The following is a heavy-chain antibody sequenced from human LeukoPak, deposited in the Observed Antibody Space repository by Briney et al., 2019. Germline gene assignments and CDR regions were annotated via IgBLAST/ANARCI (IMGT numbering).Heavy chain of an antibody. Sequence: GGSLRLSCVASGFTFSRYDMHWVRQAPGKGLEWVRVISSYDTNPYYADSVNGRFTISRAIFRNTIYLHMNSTTAEDTAVYYCAKDEGRGWIDFWGQGSLVTVSS. V-gene: IGHV3-30*18. CDR3: AKDEGRGWIDF. J-gene: IGHJ4*02. CDR2: ISSYDTNP. CDR1: GFTFSRYD. D-gene: IGHD3-3*01.